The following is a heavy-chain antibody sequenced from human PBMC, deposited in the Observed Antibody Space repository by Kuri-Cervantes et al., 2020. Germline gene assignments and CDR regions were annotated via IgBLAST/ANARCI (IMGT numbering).Heavy chain of an antibody. CDR3: ARDQGTVTEQNQDYGDWYYYYYGMDV. D-gene: IGHD4-17*01. Sequence: SVKVSCKASGGTFSSYDISWVRQAPGQGLEWMGGIIPIFGTANYAQKFQGRVTITADESTSTAYMELSSLRSEDTAVYYCARDQGTVTEQNQDYGDWYYYYYGMDVWGQGTTVTVSS. V-gene: IGHV1-69*13. J-gene: IGHJ6*02. CDR1: GGTFSSYD. CDR2: IIPIFGTA.